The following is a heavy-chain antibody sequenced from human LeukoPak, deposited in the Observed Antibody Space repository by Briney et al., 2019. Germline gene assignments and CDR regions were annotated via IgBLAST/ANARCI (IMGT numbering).Heavy chain of an antibody. V-gene: IGHV1-69*05. J-gene: IGHJ3*02. CDR1: GGTFSSYA. CDR3: ARDYYESSEGGGAFDI. D-gene: IGHD3-22*01. CDR2: IIPIFGTD. Sequence: SSVKVSCKASGGTFSSYAISWVRQAPGQGLEWMGGIIPIFGTDNYAQKFQGRVTITTDESTSTAYMELSSLRSEDTAVYYCARDYYESSEGGGAFDIWGQGTMVTVSS.